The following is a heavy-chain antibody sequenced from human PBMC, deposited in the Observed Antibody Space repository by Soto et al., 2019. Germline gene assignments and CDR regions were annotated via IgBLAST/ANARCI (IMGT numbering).Heavy chain of an antibody. J-gene: IGHJ4*02. CDR1: VGSISNYY. Sequence: SETLSLTCTVSVGSISNYYRNWIRQPPWKGLEWIGYIYYSGSTYYNPSLKSRVTISVDASKNQFFLKLSSVTAADTAVYYCAKTPARIAVTVTVPVWGQGTLVTVSS. CDR2: IYYSGST. D-gene: IGHD6-19*01. V-gene: IGHV4-59*04. CDR3: AKTPARIAVTVTVPV.